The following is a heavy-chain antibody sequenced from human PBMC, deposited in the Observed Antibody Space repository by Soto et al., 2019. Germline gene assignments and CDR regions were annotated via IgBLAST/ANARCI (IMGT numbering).Heavy chain of an antibody. Sequence: PGGSLRLSCAASGFTFSSYGMHWVRQAPGKGLEWVAVISYDGSNKYYADSVKGRFTISRDNSKNTLYLQMNSLRAEDTAVYYCAKHLIYCSGGSCSDYWGQGTLVTVSS. CDR1: GFTFSSYG. D-gene: IGHD2-15*01. CDR2: ISYDGSNK. V-gene: IGHV3-30*18. J-gene: IGHJ4*02. CDR3: AKHLIYCSGGSCSDY.